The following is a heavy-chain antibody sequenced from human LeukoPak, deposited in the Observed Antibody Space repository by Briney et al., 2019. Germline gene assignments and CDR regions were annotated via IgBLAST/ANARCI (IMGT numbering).Heavy chain of an antibody. J-gene: IGHJ5*02. CDR3: AKDPGAYCGGACLNWFDP. CDR2: IWYDGSNK. CDR1: GFTFSSYG. Sequence: GGSLRLSCAASGFTFSSYGMHWVRQAPGKGLEWVAVIWYDGSNKYYADSVKGRLTISRDNSKNTLYLQMNSLRAEDTAIYYCAKDPGAYCGGACLNWFDPWGQGTLVTVSS. D-gene: IGHD2-21*02. V-gene: IGHV3-33*06.